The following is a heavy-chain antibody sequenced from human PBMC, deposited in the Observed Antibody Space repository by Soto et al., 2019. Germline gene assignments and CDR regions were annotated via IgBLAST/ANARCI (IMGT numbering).Heavy chain of an antibody. CDR3: ARDRHNSWRQLWLGGHFDY. D-gene: IGHD5-18*01. Sequence: QVQLVQSGAEVKKPGSSVKVSCKASGGTFSSYAISWVRQAPGQGLEWMGGIIPIFGTANYAQKFQGRVTITADESTSTAYMELSSLRSEDTAVYYCARDRHNSWRQLWLGGHFDYWGQGTLVTVSS. J-gene: IGHJ4*02. V-gene: IGHV1-69*01. CDR1: GGTFSSYA. CDR2: IIPIFGTA.